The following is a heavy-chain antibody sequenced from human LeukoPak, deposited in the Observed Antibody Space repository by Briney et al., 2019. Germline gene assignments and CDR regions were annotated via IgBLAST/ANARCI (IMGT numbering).Heavy chain of an antibody. J-gene: IGHJ3*02. CDR3: ARIRVGAFDI. CDR2: IYYSGST. Sequence: SETLSLTCTVSGGSISSYYWSWIRQPPGKGLEWIGYIYYSGSTNHNPSLKSRVTISVDTSKNQFSLKLSSVTAADTAVYYCARIRVGAFDIWGQGTMVTVSS. D-gene: IGHD2-15*01. CDR1: GGSISSYY. V-gene: IGHV4-59*01.